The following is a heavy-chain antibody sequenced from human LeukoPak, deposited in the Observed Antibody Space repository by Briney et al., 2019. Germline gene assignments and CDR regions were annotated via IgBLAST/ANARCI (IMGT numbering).Heavy chain of an antibody. D-gene: IGHD2-2*03. CDR3: ARDPLDISRWTNAFDI. V-gene: IGHV3-23*01. Sequence: GGSVRLSCAASGFTFSSYGMSWVRQAQGKGLEWVSTLSGSGGSTYYADSVKGRFTISRDNSKNTLYLQVNGLRPEDTAVYYCARDPLDISRWTNAFDIWGQGTMVSVSS. J-gene: IGHJ3*02. CDR1: GFTFSSYG. CDR2: LSGSGGST.